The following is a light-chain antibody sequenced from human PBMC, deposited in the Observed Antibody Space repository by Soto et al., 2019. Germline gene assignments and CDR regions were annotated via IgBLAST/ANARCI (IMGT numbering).Light chain of an antibody. V-gene: IGKV1-39*01. J-gene: IGKJ5*01. CDR2: VAS. Sequence: DIQMTQSPSSLSASVGDRVTITCQASQDVSNYLNWYQHKPGKAPNLLIYVASSLQSEVPSRFSGSGSGTDFTLTITSLQPEDFATYYCQQSYGTPITFGQGTRLEIK. CDR3: QQSYGTPIT. CDR1: QDVSNY.